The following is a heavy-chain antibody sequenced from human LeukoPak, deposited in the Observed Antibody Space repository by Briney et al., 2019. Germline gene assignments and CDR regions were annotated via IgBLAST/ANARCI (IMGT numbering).Heavy chain of an antibody. CDR1: GGSISSYY. CDR3: ASFSPLYCSGGSCYRVNAFDI. Sequence: SETLSLTCTVSGGSISSYYWSWIRQPPGKGLEWIGYIYYSGSTNYNPSLKSRVTISVDTSKNQFSLKLSSVTAADTAVYYCASFSPLYCSGGSCYRVNAFDIWGQGTMVTVSS. J-gene: IGHJ3*02. CDR2: IYYSGST. V-gene: IGHV4-59*08. D-gene: IGHD2-15*01.